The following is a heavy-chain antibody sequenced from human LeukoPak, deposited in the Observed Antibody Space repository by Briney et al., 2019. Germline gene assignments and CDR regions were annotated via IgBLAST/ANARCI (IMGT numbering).Heavy chain of an antibody. V-gene: IGHV3-30*03. CDR2: ISYDGSNK. CDR3: ARDRPNSSSWYRGYYYYYGMDV. Sequence: PGRSLRLSCAASGFTFSSYGMHWVRQAPGKGLEWVAVISYDGSNKYYADSVKGRFTISRDNSKNTLYLQMNSLRAEDTAVYYCARDRPNSSSWYRGYYYYYGMDVWGQGTTVTVSS. D-gene: IGHD6-13*01. CDR1: GFTFSSYG. J-gene: IGHJ6*02.